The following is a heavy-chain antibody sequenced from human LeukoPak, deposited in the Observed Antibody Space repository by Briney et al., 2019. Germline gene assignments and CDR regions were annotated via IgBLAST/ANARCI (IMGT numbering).Heavy chain of an antibody. CDR2: INWNGGST. D-gene: IGHD3-9*01. Sequence: GGSLRLSCAASGFTFDDYGMSWVRQAPGKGLEWVSGINWNGGSTGYADSVKGRFTISRDNAKNSLYLQMNSLRAEDTAVYYCARGSVLRYFDWPNYYMDVWGKGTTVTVSS. V-gene: IGHV3-20*04. J-gene: IGHJ6*03. CDR3: ARGSVLRYFDWPNYYMDV. CDR1: GFTFDDYG.